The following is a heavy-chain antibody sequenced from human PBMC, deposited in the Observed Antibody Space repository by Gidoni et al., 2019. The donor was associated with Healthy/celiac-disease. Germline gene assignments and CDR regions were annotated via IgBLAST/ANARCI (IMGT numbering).Heavy chain of an antibody. D-gene: IGHD3-22*01. CDR1: GFTFSSYS. Sequence: EVQLVESGGGLVKPGGSLRLSCAASGFTFSSYSMNWVRQAPGKGVEWVSSISSSSSYIYYADSVKGRFTISRDNAKNSLYLQMNSLRAEDTAVYYCARGGYYDSSGYFPFGYWGQGTLVTVSS. CDR3: ARGGYYDSSGYFPFGY. CDR2: ISSSSSYI. J-gene: IGHJ4*02. V-gene: IGHV3-21*01.